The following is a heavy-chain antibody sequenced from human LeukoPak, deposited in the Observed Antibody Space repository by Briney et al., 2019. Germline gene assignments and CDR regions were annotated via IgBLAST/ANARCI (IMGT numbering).Heavy chain of an antibody. V-gene: IGHV4-59*11. CDR3: VRENYFDK. Sequence: SETLSLTSTLSRGSISGHYWGWIREPPGKGLEWIAYLPFSGSTDYKASLTSRLTLSVDRSRSRFSLKLRSVSAADTAVYYCVRENYFDKWGQGTLVTGSS. J-gene: IGHJ4*02. CDR2: LPFSGST. CDR1: RGSISGHY.